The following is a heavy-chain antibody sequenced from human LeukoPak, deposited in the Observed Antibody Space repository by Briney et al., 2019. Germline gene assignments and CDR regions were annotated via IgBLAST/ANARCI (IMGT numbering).Heavy chain of an antibody. D-gene: IGHD5-18*01. CDR2: IYYSGST. Sequence: PSETLSLTCTVSGGSISSSSYYWGWIRQPPGKGLEWIGYIYYSGSTNYNPSLKSRVTISVDTSKNQFSLKLSSVTAADTAVYYCARGVDTAMGGSPRRAFDIWGQGTMVTVSS. CDR1: GGSISSSSYY. V-gene: IGHV4-61*05. J-gene: IGHJ3*02. CDR3: ARGVDTAMGGSPRRAFDI.